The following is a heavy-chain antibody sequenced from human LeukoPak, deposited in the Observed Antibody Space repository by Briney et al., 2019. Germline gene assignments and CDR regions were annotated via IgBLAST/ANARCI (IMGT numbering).Heavy chain of an antibody. J-gene: IGHJ4*02. D-gene: IGHD4-23*01. CDR2: IWYDGSKK. Sequence: GRSLRLSCAASGFTFTNHGFHWVRQAPGKGLEWVALIWYDGSKKVYVDSVKGRFTISRDDLKNTLYLQMNSLRDEDTAVYYCARDLGNFDRGGSYFDCWGQGTLVTVSS. V-gene: IGHV3-33*01. CDR3: ARDLGNFDRGGSYFDC. CDR1: GFTFTNHG.